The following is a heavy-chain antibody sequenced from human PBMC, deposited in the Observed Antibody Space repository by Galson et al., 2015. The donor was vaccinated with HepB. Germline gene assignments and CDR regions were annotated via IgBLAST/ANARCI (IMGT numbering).Heavy chain of an antibody. D-gene: IGHD3-9*01. CDR1: GFTFSNAW. CDR3: TTDSYDLGYFDWLTLHAEYFQH. Sequence: SLRLSCAASGFTFSNAWMNWVRQAPGKGLEWVGRIKSKTDGGTTDYAAPVKGRFTISRDDSKNTLYLQMNSLKTEDTAVYYCTTDSYDLGYFDWLTLHAEYFQHWGQGTLVTVSS. CDR2: IKSKTDGGTT. J-gene: IGHJ1*01. V-gene: IGHV3-15*07.